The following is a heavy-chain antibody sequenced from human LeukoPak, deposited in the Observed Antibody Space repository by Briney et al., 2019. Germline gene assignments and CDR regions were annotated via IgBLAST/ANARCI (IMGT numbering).Heavy chain of an antibody. CDR2: IYYSGST. J-gene: IGHJ4*02. D-gene: IGHD2-15*01. V-gene: IGHV4-59*01. Sequence: SETLSLTCNVSGGSISSNYWSWIRQPPGKGLEWIGYIYYSGSTNYNPSLKSRVTISVDTSKNQFSLKLSSVTAADTAVYYCARSTAVVAATHFDYWGQGTLVTVSS. CDR1: GGSISSNY. CDR3: ARSTAVVAATHFDY.